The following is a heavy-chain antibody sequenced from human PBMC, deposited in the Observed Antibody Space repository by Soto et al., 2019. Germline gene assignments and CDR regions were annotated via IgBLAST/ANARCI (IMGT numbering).Heavy chain of an antibody. J-gene: IGHJ4*02. CDR1: GFTFSSCS. Sequence: EVQLVESGGGLVQPGGSLRLSCAASGFTFSSCSMNWVRQAPGKGLEWVSYISSSSSTIYYADSVKGRFTISRDNAKNSLYLQMHSLRDGDTAVYYRARVKVVTATDFWGQGTLVTVSS. CDR2: ISSSSSTI. CDR3: ARVKVVTATDF. V-gene: IGHV3-48*02. D-gene: IGHD2-21*02.